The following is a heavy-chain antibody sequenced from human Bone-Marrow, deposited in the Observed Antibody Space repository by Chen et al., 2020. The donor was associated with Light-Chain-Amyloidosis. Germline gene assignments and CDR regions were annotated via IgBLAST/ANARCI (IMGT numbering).Heavy chain of an antibody. V-gene: IGHV1-24*01. J-gene: IGHJ4*02. D-gene: IGHD1-26*01. CDR2: FDPEDGER. Sequence: QVQLEQSGAEVKKPGASVKVSCKVSGYSLTEVSMHWVRQGPGKGLEWMGSFDPEDGERIYAQKFQGRVTMTEDTSTDTAYMELSSLRSEDTAVYYCATSWSSGAAFDYWGQGTLVTVSS. CDR1: GYSLTEVS. CDR3: ATSWSSGAAFDY.